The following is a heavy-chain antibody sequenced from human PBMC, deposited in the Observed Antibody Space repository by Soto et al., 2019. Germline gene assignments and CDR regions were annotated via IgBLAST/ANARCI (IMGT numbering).Heavy chain of an antibody. CDR2: MNPNSGNT. V-gene: IGHV1-8*01. CDR3: ASAHPRQTYDFWSGYYGRFDP. CDR1: GYTFTSYD. J-gene: IGHJ5*02. Sequence: ASVKVSCKASGYTFTSYDINWVRQATGQGLEWMGWMNPNSGNTGYAQKFQGRVTMTRNTSISKAYMELSSLRSEDTAVYYCASAHPRQTYDFWSGYYGRFDPWGQGTLVTGSS. D-gene: IGHD3-3*01.